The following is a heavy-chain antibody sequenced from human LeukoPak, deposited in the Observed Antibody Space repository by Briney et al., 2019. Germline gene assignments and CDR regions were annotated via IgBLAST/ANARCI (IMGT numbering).Heavy chain of an antibody. CDR3: ARDPYYGSGKYYHGMDL. CDR2: MWYDESKE. Sequence: PGGSLRLSCAASGFTFSSYWMSWVRQAPGKGLEWVAVMWYDESKEYSGDSVKGRFTISRDKSKNTLYLQMNSLRAEDTAVYYCARDPYYGSGKYYHGMDLWGQGTTVTVSS. D-gene: IGHD3-10*01. V-gene: IGHV3-33*08. CDR1: GFTFSSYW. J-gene: IGHJ6*02.